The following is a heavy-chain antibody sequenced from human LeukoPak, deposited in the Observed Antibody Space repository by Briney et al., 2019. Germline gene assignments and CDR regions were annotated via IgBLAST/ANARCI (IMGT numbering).Heavy chain of an antibody. D-gene: IGHD3-10*01. CDR1: GYTFTSYA. Sequence: GASVKVSCKASGYTFTSYAMHWVRQAPGQRLEWMGWINAGNGNTKYSQKFQGRVTITRDTSASTAYMELSSLRSEDTAVYYCARGYRTPGGYYYFDYWGQGTLVTVSS. J-gene: IGHJ4*02. CDR3: ARGYRTPGGYYYFDY. CDR2: INAGNGNT. V-gene: IGHV1-3*01.